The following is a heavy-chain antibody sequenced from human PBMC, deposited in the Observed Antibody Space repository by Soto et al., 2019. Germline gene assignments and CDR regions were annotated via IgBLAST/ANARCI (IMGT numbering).Heavy chain of an antibody. V-gene: IGHV1-69*13. CDR3: ARQGGYCSGGSCSGAFDI. CDR1: GGTFSSYA. J-gene: IGHJ3*02. CDR2: IIPIFGTA. D-gene: IGHD2-15*01. Sequence: SVKVSCKASGGTFSSYAISWVRQAPGQGLEWMGGIIPIFGTANYAQKFQGRVTITADESTSTAYMELSSLRSGDTAVYYCARQGGYCSGGSCSGAFDIWGQGTMVTVSS.